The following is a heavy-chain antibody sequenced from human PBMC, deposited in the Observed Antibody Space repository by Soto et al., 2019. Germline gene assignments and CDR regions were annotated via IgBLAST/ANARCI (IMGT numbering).Heavy chain of an antibody. D-gene: IGHD3-22*01. V-gene: IGHV3-21*01. Sequence: GGSLRLSCAASGFTFSSYSMNWVRQAPGQGLEWVSSISSSSSYIYYADSVKGRFTISRDNAKNSLYLQMNSLRAEDTAVYYCARSPTMIVVVSQYYFDYWGQGTLVTVSS. CDR2: ISSSSSYI. CDR1: GFTFSSYS. CDR3: ARSPTMIVVVSQYYFDY. J-gene: IGHJ4*02.